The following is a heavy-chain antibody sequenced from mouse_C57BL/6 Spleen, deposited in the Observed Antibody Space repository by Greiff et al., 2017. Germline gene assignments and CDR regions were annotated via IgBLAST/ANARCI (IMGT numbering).Heavy chain of an antibody. J-gene: IGHJ2*01. Sequence: EVKVVESGGGLVKPGGSLKLSCAASGFTFSSYAMSWVRQTPEKRLEWVATISDGGSYTYYPDNVKGRFTISRDNAKNNLYLQMSHRKSEDTAMYYCARGGAPFDYWGQGTTLTGSS. CDR3: ARGGAPFDY. CDR1: GFTFSSYA. V-gene: IGHV5-4*03. CDR2: ISDGGSYT.